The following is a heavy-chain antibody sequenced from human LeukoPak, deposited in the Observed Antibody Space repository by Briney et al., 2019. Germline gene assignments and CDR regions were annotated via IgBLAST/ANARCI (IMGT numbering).Heavy chain of an antibody. Sequence: KPSETLSLTCAVYGGSFSGYYWNWIRQPPLKGLEWIGEINHSGNTNYNPSLKSRVTISVDTSKNQFSLKLSSATAADTAVYYCVRRRRILPFDPWGQGTLVTVSS. CDR2: INHSGNT. J-gene: IGHJ5*02. CDR1: GGSFSGYY. V-gene: IGHV4-34*01. CDR3: VRRRRILPFDP. D-gene: IGHD2-15*01.